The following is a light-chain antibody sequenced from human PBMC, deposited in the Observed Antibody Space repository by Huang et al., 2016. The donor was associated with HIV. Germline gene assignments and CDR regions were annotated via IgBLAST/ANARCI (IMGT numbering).Light chain of an antibody. CDR2: GAS. Sequence: EIVMTQSPANLSVSPGERATLSCRASQNIGDNLTWYQHKPGQAPRLLIYGASTRATGIPPRCSGSGSGTEFTLTISGLESEDFAVYYCQQFNNWPPRFTFGPGTTVDVK. CDR1: QNIGDN. J-gene: IGKJ3*01. CDR3: QQFNNWPPRFT. V-gene: IGKV3-15*01.